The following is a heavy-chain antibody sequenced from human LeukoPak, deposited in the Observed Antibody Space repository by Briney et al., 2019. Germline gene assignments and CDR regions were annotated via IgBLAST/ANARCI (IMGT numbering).Heavy chain of an antibody. CDR3: ACYSGVLNWFDP. CDR1: GYSFSSYC. CDR2: IDPSDSYT. V-gene: IGHV5-10-1*01. Sequence: PGESLKISWKGSGYSFSSYCISGGRQMPGKGLEWMGSIDPSDSYTNYSPSFQGHVTISADKSISTAYLQWSSLKASDTGMYYCACYSGVLNWFDPWGQGTLVTVSS. D-gene: IGHD2-15*01. J-gene: IGHJ5*02.